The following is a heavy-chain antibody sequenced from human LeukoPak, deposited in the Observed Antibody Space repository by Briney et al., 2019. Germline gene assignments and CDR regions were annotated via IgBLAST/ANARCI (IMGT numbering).Heavy chain of an antibody. CDR3: ARNQRNWDLDY. D-gene: IGHD7-27*01. V-gene: IGHV3-7*03. Sequence: GGSLRLSCIASGFTLSPYWMTWVRQAPGRGLEWVANIKQDGSENYSVDSVKGRFTISRDNAKNSLYLQMSSLRSEDTAVYYCARNQRNWDLDYWGQGTLVTVSS. CDR2: IKQDGSEN. CDR1: GFTLSPYW. J-gene: IGHJ4*02.